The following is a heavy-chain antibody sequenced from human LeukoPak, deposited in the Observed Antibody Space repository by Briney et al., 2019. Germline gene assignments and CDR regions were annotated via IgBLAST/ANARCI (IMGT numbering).Heavy chain of an antibody. J-gene: IGHJ3*02. CDR3: AKMRTYCSSTSCYRAFDI. D-gene: IGHD2-2*01. CDR2: ISGGST. V-gene: IGHV3-38-3*01. CDR1: GFTVSSNE. Sequence: GGSLRLSCAASGFTVSSNEMSWVRQAPGKGLEWVSSISGGSTYYADSVKGRFTISRDNSKNTLYLQMNSLRAEDTAVYYCAKMRTYCSSTSCYRAFDIWGQGTMVTVSS.